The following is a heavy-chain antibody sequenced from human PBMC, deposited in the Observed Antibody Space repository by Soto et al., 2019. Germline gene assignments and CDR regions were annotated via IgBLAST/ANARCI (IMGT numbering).Heavy chain of an antibody. CDR1: GFTFSDYA. CDR2: VSHDGRNT. D-gene: IGHD6-19*01. J-gene: IGHJ4*02. CDR3: XXXGXQWLVTSDFNY. Sequence: VQLVESGGGVVQPGRSLRLSCAASGFTFSDYAMHWVRQAPGKGLEWVAVVSHDGRNTHYADSVKGRFTISRDSSKXXXXXXXXXXXXXXTXXXXXXXXGXQWLVTSDFNYWGQGALVTV. V-gene: IGHV3-30*03.